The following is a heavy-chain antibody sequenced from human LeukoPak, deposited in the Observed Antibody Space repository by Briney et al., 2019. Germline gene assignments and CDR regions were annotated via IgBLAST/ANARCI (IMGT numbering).Heavy chain of an antibody. V-gene: IGHV3-33*01. CDR2: ILSDGSKE. CDR3: AREGLQQGPN. Sequence: GGSLRLSCAASGFTFSSYGMHWVRQAPGKGLEWVAVILSDGSKEFYADSVKGRFTISRDNAKNSLYLQMNSLRAEDTAVYYCAREGLQQGPNWGQGTLVTVSS. CDR1: GFTFSSYG. J-gene: IGHJ4*02. D-gene: IGHD6-13*01.